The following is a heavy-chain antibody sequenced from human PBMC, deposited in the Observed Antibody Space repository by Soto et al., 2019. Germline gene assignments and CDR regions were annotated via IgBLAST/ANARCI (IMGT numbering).Heavy chain of an antibody. CDR3: AKQGSSYDILTGPIDY. Sequence: GGSLRLSCAASGFTFSSYGMHWVRQAPGKGLEWVAVIWYDGSNKYYADSVKGRFTISRDNSKNTLYLQMNSLRAEDTAVYYCAKQGSSYDILTGPIDYWGQGTLVTVSS. CDR2: IWYDGSNK. CDR1: GFTFSSYG. V-gene: IGHV3-33*06. D-gene: IGHD3-9*01. J-gene: IGHJ4*02.